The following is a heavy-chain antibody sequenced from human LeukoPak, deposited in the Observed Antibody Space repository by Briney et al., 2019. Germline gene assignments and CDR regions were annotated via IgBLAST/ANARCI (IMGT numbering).Heavy chain of an antibody. J-gene: IGHJ4*02. CDR2: IRSKANSYAT. Sequence: GGSLRLSCAGSGFTFSGSAMHWVRQASGKGLEWLGRIRSKANSYATAYAASVKGRFTISRDDAKNTAYLQMNSLKTEDTSVYYCTLEVVVTAALDYWGQGTLVTVSS. CDR3: TLEVVVTAALDY. CDR1: GFTFSGSA. D-gene: IGHD2-21*02. V-gene: IGHV3-73*01.